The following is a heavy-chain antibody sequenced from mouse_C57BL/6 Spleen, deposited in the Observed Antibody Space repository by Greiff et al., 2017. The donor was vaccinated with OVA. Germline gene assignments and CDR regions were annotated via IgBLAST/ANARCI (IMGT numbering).Heavy chain of an antibody. J-gene: IGHJ1*03. D-gene: IGHD2-3*01. CDR3: ARSGDGYSYWYFDV. V-gene: IGHV1-31*01. CDR2: IYPYNGVS. Sequence: VQLKQSGPELVKPGASVKISCKASGYSFTGYYMHWVKQSHGNILDWIGYIYPYNGVSSYNQKFKGKATLTVDKSSSTAYMELRSLTSEDSAVYYCARSGDGYSYWYFDVWGTGTTVTVSS. CDR1: GYSFTGYY.